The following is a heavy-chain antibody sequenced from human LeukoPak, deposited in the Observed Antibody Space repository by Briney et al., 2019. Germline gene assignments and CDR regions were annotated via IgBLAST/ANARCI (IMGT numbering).Heavy chain of an antibody. CDR1: GFTFSSYW. CDR3: AREYYDSSGYSSDAFDI. V-gene: IGHV3-74*01. Sequence: GGSLRLSCAASGFTFSSYWMHWVRQVPGKGLVWVSRINSDGSSTSYADSVKGRFTISRDNAKNTLYLQMNSLRAEDTAVYYCAREYYDSSGYSSDAFDIWGQGTMVTVSS. J-gene: IGHJ3*02. CDR2: INSDGSST. D-gene: IGHD3-22*01.